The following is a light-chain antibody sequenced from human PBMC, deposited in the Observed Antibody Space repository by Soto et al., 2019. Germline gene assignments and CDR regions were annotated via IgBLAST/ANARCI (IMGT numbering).Light chain of an antibody. CDR2: AAS. J-gene: IGKJ2*01. V-gene: IGKV1-39*01. Sequence: DIQMTQSPSSLSPSVGDRVTITCRASQSISSSLNWYQQKPGKAPKLLIYAASSLLSGVPSRFSGSGSGTDFPLTIISLQPEDSANYYCHQSYSTPSYTFGQGTKLEIK. CDR3: HQSYSTPSYT. CDR1: QSISSS.